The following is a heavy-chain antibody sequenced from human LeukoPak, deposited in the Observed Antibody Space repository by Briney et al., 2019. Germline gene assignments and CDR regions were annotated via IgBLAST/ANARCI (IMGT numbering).Heavy chain of an antibody. CDR3: ARDGSKTVTFPADY. Sequence: GASVKVSCKASGYTFSGYYMHWVRQAPGQGLEWVGWINPNSGGTNYAQKFQGRVTMTRDTSISTVYMELSRLRSDDTAVYFCARDGSKTVTFPADYWGQGTLVTVSS. D-gene: IGHD4-17*01. J-gene: IGHJ4*02. V-gene: IGHV1-2*02. CDR1: GYTFSGYY. CDR2: INPNSGGT.